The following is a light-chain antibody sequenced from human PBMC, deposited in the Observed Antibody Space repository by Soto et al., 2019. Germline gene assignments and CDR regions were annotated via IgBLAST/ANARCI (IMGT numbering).Light chain of an antibody. Sequence: DIVMTQSPDSLAVSLGERATINCKSSQTVLDSSINKDYLTWYQQKSGQPPKFLIYWASTREFGVPDRFSGSVSGTDFTLTISSLQAEDVAVYYCQQYYSTPRTFGRGTKVEIK. CDR2: WAS. V-gene: IGKV4-1*01. J-gene: IGKJ1*01. CDR3: QQYYSTPRT. CDR1: QTVLDSSINKDY.